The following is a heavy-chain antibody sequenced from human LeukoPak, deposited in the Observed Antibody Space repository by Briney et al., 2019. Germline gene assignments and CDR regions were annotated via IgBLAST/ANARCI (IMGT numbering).Heavy chain of an antibody. CDR1: GFTFSSYA. V-gene: IGHV3-64*01. CDR3: AKVYCSGGSCYLPDYYYYYYMDV. Sequence: GGSLRLSCAASGFTFSSYAMHWVRQAPGKGLEYVSAISSNGGSTYYANSVKGRFTISRDNSKNTLYLQMNSLRAEDTAVYYCAKVYCSGGSCYLPDYYYYYYMDVWAKGTTVTISS. D-gene: IGHD2-15*01. CDR2: ISSNGGST. J-gene: IGHJ6*03.